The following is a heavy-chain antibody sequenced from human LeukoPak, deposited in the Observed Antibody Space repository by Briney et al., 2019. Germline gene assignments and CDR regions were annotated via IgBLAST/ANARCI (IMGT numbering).Heavy chain of an antibody. J-gene: IGHJ3*02. Sequence: PGGSLRLSCAASGFTFSSYAMHWVRQAPGKGLEWVAVISYDGSNKYYADSVKGRFTISRDNSKNTLYLQMNSLRAEDTAVYYCARPSKGYCSSTSCYLGAFDIWGQGTMVTVSS. D-gene: IGHD2-2*01. CDR1: GFTFSSYA. V-gene: IGHV3-30-3*01. CDR2: ISYDGSNK. CDR3: ARPSKGYCSSTSCYLGAFDI.